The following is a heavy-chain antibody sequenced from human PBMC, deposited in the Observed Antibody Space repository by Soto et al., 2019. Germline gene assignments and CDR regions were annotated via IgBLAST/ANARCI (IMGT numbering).Heavy chain of an antibody. Sequence: SETLSLTCAVSGGSISSGGYSWSWIRQPPGKGLEWIGYTYHSGSTYYNPSLKSRVTISLDTSKNQFSLKLSSVTAADTAVYYCARGSSIAGLYYGMDVWGQGTTVTVSS. CDR3: ARGSSIAGLYYGMDV. CDR1: GGSISSGGYS. J-gene: IGHJ6*02. D-gene: IGHD6-6*01. V-gene: IGHV4-30-2*05. CDR2: TYHSGST.